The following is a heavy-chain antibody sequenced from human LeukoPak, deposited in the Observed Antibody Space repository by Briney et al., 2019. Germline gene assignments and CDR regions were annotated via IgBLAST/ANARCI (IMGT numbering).Heavy chain of an antibody. Sequence: PSETLSLTCTVSGGSISSRSYYWGWIRQPPGKGLEWIGSIYYSGSTYYNPSLKSRVTISVDTSKNQFSLKLSSVTAADTAVYYCARDYRPEGAFDFWGQGTMVTVSS. J-gene: IGHJ3*01. V-gene: IGHV4-39*02. CDR2: IYYSGST. CDR1: GGSISSRSYY. D-gene: IGHD1-14*01. CDR3: ARDYRPEGAFDF.